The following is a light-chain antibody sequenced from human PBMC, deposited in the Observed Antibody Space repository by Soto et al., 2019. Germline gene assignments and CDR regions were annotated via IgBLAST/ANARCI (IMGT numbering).Light chain of an antibody. V-gene: IGKV1-27*01. Sequence: DIQMTQSPTSLSASLGDRVTITCRASQDIRNFVAWYQKKPGQAPKLLIYAASTLQSGVPSRFSGSGSGTYIPLTSNRLKPEDVATYSCQKDSSAPAFGPGTKVEIK. CDR2: AAS. CDR3: QKDSSAPA. CDR1: QDIRNF. J-gene: IGKJ3*01.